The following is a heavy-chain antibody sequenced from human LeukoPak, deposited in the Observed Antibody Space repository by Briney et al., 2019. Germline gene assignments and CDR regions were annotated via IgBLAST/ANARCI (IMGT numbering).Heavy chain of an antibody. J-gene: IGHJ3*02. D-gene: IGHD2-21*01. CDR2: IIPIFGTA. CDR1: GGTFSSYA. V-gene: IGHV1-69*13. CDR3: ARSRVVVVIAGCFDI. Sequence: SVKVSCKASGGTFSSYAISWVRQAPGQGLEWMGGIIPIFGTANYAQKFQGRVTITADESTSTAYMELSSLRSEDTAVYYCARSRVVVVIAGCFDIWGQGTMVTVSS.